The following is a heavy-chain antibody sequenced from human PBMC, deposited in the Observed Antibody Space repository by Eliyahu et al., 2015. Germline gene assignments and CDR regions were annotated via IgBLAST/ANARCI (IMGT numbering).Heavy chain of an antibody. Sequence: EVQLVXSGGGLVKPGGSLRLSCXASGFTXXSYXMNXVRQAPGKGLEWVXSISSSSSYIYXADSVKGRFTISRDNAKNSLYLQMNSLRAEDTAVYYCARALYYDSSGHSWYFDLWGRGTLVTVSS. V-gene: IGHV3-21*01. J-gene: IGHJ2*01. CDR2: ISSSSSYI. D-gene: IGHD3-22*01. CDR3: ARALYYDSSGHSWYFDL. CDR1: GFTXXSYX.